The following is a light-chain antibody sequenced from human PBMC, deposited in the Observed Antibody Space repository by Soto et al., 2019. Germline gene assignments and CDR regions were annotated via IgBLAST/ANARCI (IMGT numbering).Light chain of an antibody. CDR1: SSDVGAYNR. Sequence: QSALTQPPSVSGSPGQSVTISCTATSSDVGAYNRVSWYQQPPGTAPKLIIYEVGNRPSGVPDRFSGSKSGNTASLTISGLQAEDEADYYCSSYTTSSTYVFGTGTKVTVL. CDR2: EVG. J-gene: IGLJ1*01. CDR3: SSYTTSSTYV. V-gene: IGLV2-18*02.